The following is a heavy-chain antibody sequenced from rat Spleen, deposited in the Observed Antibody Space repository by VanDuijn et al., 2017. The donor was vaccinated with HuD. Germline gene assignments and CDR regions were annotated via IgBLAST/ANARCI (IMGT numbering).Heavy chain of an antibody. V-gene: IGHV5S10*01. CDR3: ATQDYDGTYYYGWFAH. J-gene: IGHJ3*01. CDR2: IIYDGSRT. CDR1: GFTFSDYN. D-gene: IGHD1-12*02. Sequence: EVQLVESGGGLVQPGRSLKLSCAASGFTFSDYNMAWVRQAPTQGLEWVATIIYDGSRTYYRDSVKGRFTISRDNAKSTLYVQMDSLRSEDTATYYCATQDYDGTYYYGWFAHWGQGTLVTVSS.